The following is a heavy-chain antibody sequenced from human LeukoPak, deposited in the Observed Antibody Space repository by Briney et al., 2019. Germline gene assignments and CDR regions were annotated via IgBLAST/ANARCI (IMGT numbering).Heavy chain of an antibody. CDR3: AREGGDYSNWFDP. D-gene: IGHD3-16*01. J-gene: IGHJ5*02. CDR2: ISAYNGNT. V-gene: IGHV1-18*01. Sequence: ASVKVSCKASGFTLTSYGISWVRQAPGQGLEWMGWISAYNGNTDYAQKLQGRVTMTTDTSTSTAYMELRSLRSDDTAVYFCAREGGDYSNWFDPWGQGTLVTVSS. CDR1: GFTLTSYG.